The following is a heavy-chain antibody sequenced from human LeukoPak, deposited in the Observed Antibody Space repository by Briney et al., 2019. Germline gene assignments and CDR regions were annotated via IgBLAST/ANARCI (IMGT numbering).Heavy chain of an antibody. D-gene: IGHD3-10*01. V-gene: IGHV3-30-3*01. CDR3: AKGGPRGLYYFDY. CDR2: ISYDGSNK. CDR1: GFTFSSYA. Sequence: GGSLRLSCAASGFTFSSYAMHWVRQAPGKGLEWVAVISYDGSNKYYADSVKGRFTISRDNSKNTLYLQMNSLRAEDTAVYYCAKGGPRGLYYFDYWGQGTLVTVSS. J-gene: IGHJ4*02.